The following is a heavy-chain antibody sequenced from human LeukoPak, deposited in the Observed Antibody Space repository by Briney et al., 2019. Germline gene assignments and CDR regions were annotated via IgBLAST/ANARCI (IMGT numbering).Heavy chain of an antibody. CDR3: ARDPHIDDYGSGSAWYYGMDV. J-gene: IGHJ6*02. CDR2: ISYDGSNK. CDR1: GFTFSSYA. V-gene: IGHV3-30-3*01. D-gene: IGHD3-10*01. Sequence: GRSLRLSCAASGFTFSSYALHWVRQAPGKGLEWVALISYDGSNKHYADSVKGRFTISRDNAKNSLYLQMNSLRAEDTAVYYCARDPHIDDYGSGSAWYYGMDVWGQGTTVTVSS.